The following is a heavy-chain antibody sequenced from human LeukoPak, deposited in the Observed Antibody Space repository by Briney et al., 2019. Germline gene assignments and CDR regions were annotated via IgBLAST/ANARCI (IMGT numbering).Heavy chain of an antibody. V-gene: IGHV4-4*07. CDR1: GGSISSYY. D-gene: IGHD6-6*01. Sequence: SETLSLTCTVSGGSISSYYWSWIRQPAGKGLEWIGRIYTSGSTNYNPSLKSRVTMSVDTSKNQFSLKLSSVTAADTAVYYCARNAEEAALAWFDPWGQGTLVTVSS. CDR3: ARNAEEAALAWFDP. CDR2: IYTSGST. J-gene: IGHJ5*02.